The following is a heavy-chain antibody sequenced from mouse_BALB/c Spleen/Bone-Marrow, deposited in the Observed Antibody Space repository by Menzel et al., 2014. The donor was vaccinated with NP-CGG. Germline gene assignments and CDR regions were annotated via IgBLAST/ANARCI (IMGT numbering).Heavy chain of an antibody. V-gene: IGHV5-6*01. D-gene: IGHD1-1*01. CDR1: GFTFSSYG. CDR3: GRNYYGSSYYFDC. Sequence: EVQVVESGGDLVKPGGSLKLSCVASGFTFSSYGMSWVRQTPDKRLEWVATISSGGSYTYYPDSVKGRFTISRDNAKNTLYLQMSSLKSEDTAMYYCGRNYYGSSYYFDCWGQGTTLTVSS. J-gene: IGHJ2*01. CDR2: ISSGGSYT.